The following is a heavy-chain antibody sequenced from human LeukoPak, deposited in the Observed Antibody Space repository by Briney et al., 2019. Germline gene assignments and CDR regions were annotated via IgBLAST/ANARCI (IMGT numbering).Heavy chain of an antibody. Sequence: GGSLRLSCAVSGFNFSTYEMNWVRQASGKGLEWLSYISSRGSSIYYADSVKGRFTISRDNAKNSLFLQMNSLRAEDTAVYFCAGDKALNCWGQGTPVTVSS. CDR2: ISSRGSSI. J-gene: IGHJ4*02. CDR1: GFNFSTYE. CDR3: AGDKALNC. V-gene: IGHV3-48*03.